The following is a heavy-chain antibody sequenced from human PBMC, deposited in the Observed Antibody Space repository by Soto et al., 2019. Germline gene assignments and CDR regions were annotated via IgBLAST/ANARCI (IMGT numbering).Heavy chain of an antibody. V-gene: IGHV4-59*08. J-gene: IGHJ4*02. CDR2: ISYSGST. Sequence: SETLSLTCTVSGGSISSYYWSWIRQPPGKGLECIGYISYSGSTNYNPSLKSRVTMSVDTSKNQFSLKLSSVTAADTAVYYCARQPPPGYSSGWYVNYFDYWGQGTLVTVSS. CDR3: ARQPPPGYSSGWYVNYFDY. D-gene: IGHD6-19*01. CDR1: GGSISSYY.